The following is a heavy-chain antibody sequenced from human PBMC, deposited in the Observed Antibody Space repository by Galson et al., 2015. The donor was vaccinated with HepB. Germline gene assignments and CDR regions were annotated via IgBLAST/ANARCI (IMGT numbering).Heavy chain of an antibody. V-gene: IGHV1-8*01. D-gene: IGHD2-15*01. Sequence: SVKVSCKASGYTFTSYDINWVRQAPGQGLEWMGWMNPNSGNTGYAQKFQGRVTMTRNTSTSTAYMELSSLRSEDTAVYYCARGVVAAAEMGYYYYGLDVWGQGTLVTVSS. CDR1: GYTFTSYD. CDR3: ARGVVAAAEMGYYYYGLDV. J-gene: IGHJ6*02. CDR2: MNPNSGNT.